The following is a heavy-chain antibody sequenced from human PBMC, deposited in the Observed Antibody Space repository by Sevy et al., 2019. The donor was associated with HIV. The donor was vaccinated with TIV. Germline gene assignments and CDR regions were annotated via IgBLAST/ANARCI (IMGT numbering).Heavy chain of an antibody. J-gene: IGHJ4*02. Sequence: GGSLRLSCTASGFTVNTNYMSWVRQAPEKGLECVSVIYRGGSTYYADSVKGRFTISRDNSKNTVYLQMNSLRAEDTAVYYCARFSGGSKGTAFDYWGQGTLVTVSS. CDR1: GFTVNTNY. V-gene: IGHV3-53*01. CDR2: IYRGGST. CDR3: ARFSGGSKGTAFDY. D-gene: IGHD2-15*01.